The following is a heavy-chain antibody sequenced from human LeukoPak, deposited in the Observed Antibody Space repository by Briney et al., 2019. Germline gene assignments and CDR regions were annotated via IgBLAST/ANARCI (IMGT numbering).Heavy chain of an antibody. CDR1: GFTFSSYS. CDR2: IKQDGSEK. J-gene: IGHJ4*02. V-gene: IGHV3-7*01. CDR3: ARIGVYVGFFDY. D-gene: IGHD2-8*01. Sequence: GGSLRLSCAASGFTFSSYSMNWVRQAPGKGLEWVANIKQDGSEKYYVDSVKGRFTISRDNAKNSLYLQMNSLRAEDTAVYYCARIGVYVGFFDYWGQGTLVTVSS.